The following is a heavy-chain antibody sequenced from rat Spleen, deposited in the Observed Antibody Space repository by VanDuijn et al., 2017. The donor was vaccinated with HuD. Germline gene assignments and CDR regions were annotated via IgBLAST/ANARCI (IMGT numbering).Heavy chain of an antibody. CDR3: ARRHYGYTDYFDY. Sequence: EVQLVESGGGLVQPGRPLKLSCAASGFTFSDYYMAWVRQAPKKGLEWVASISYDGSSTYYRDSVKGRFTISRDNAKSTLYLQMDSLRSEDTATYYCARRHYGYTDYFDYWGQGVMVTVSS. V-gene: IGHV5-7*01. D-gene: IGHD1-9*01. J-gene: IGHJ2*01. CDR2: ISYDGSST. CDR1: GFTFSDYY.